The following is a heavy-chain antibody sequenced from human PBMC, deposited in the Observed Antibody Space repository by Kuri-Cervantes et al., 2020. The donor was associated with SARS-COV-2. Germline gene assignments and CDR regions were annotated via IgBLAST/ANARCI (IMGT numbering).Heavy chain of an antibody. J-gene: IGHJ4*02. CDR1: GFTFSSYW. D-gene: IGHD5-24*01. V-gene: IGHV3-21*01. CDR3: TRRRDGYNQGYFDL. CDR2: ISFSGSYM. Sequence: GGSLRLSCAASGFTFSSYWMSWVRQAPGKGLEWVSYISFSGSYMYYADSVKGRFTISRDNAKNSVYLQMDSLRAEDTALYYCTRRRDGYNQGYFDLWGQGTLVTVSS.